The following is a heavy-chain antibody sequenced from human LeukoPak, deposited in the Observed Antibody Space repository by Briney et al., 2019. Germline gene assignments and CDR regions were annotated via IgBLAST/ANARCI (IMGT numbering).Heavy chain of an antibody. CDR1: GFTFSNAW. CDR3: TRQGLEWLFLNWFDP. J-gene: IGHJ5*02. V-gene: IGHV3-15*01. D-gene: IGHD3-3*01. CDR2: IKSKTDGWTT. Sequence: TGGSLRLSCAASGFTFSNAWMSWVRQAPGKGLEWVGRIKSKTDGWTTDYAAPVKGRFTISRDDSKNTLYLQMNSLKTEDTAVYYCTRQGLEWLFLNWFDPWGQGTLVTVSS.